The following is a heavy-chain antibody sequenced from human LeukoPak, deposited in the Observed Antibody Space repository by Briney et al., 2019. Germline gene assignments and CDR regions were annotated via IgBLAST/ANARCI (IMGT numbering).Heavy chain of an antibody. D-gene: IGHD6-13*01. CDR1: GYTFTGYY. V-gene: IGHV1-2*02. CDR3: ARGYSSSWFDY. Sequence: AASVQVSCKASGYTFTGYYTHWVRQAPGQGLEWMGWINPNSGGTNYAQKFQGRVTMTRDTSISTAYMELSRLRSDDTAVYYCARGYSSSWFDYWGQGTLVTVSS. CDR2: INPNSGGT. J-gene: IGHJ4*02.